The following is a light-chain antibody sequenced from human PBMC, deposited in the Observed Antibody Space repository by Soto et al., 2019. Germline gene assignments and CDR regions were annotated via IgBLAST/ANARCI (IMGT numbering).Light chain of an antibody. J-gene: IGKJ3*01. CDR3: QQYASPPNT. V-gene: IGKV3-20*01. Sequence: EIVLTQSPGTLSLSPGDRATLSCRASQSISSSLAWYQQKPGQAPRLLIFDASSMTAGIPDRFSGSGSGTDFILTISRLEPRDFAVYYCQQYASPPNTFGPGTKVDIK. CDR1: QSISSS. CDR2: DAS.